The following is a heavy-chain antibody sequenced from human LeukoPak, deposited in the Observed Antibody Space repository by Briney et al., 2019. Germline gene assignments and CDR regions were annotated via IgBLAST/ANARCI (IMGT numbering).Heavy chain of an antibody. CDR1: GGSISSYY. V-gene: IGHV4-59*01. J-gene: IGHJ4*02. CDR2: IYYSGST. Sequence: PSETLSLTCTVSGGSISSYYWSWIRQPPGKGLEWIGYIYYSGSTNYNPSLKSRVTISVDMSKNQFSLKLSSVTAADTAVYYCARETQIQLWDYWGQGTLVTVSS. CDR3: ARETQIQLWDY. D-gene: IGHD5-18*01.